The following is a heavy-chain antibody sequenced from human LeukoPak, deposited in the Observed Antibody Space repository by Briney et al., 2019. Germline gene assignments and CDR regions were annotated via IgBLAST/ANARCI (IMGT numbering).Heavy chain of an antibody. V-gene: IGHV4-34*01. J-gene: IGHJ6*02. CDR1: GGSFSGYY. Sequence: SETLSLTCAVYGGSFSGYYWSWIRQPPGKGLEWIGEINHSGSTNYNPSLKRRVPISVDTSKTQFSLKLSSVTAADTAVYYCASIIAVAGRYYYYGMDVWGQGTTVTVSS. D-gene: IGHD6-19*01. CDR2: INHSGST. CDR3: ASIIAVAGRYYYYGMDV.